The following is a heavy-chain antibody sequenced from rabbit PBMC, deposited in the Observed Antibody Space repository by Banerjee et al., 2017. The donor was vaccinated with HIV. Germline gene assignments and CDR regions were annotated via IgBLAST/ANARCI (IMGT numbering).Heavy chain of an antibody. CDR2: IYAGSSGNT. CDR3: VRNSDSDYYNL. V-gene: IGHV1S45*01. CDR1: GFSISSSYY. Sequence: QEQLEESGGGLVKPEGSLTLTCKASGFSISSSYYMCWVRQAPGKGLEWIACIYAGSSGNTYYASWAKGRFTISKTSSTTVTLQMASLTAADTATYFCVRNSDSDYYNLWGPGTLVTVS. J-gene: IGHJ4*01. D-gene: IGHD1-1*01.